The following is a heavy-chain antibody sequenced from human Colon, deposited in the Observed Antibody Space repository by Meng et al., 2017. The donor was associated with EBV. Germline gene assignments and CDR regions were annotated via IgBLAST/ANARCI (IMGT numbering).Heavy chain of an antibody. V-gene: IGHV4-59*08. Sequence: HVQLQDSGPGPLQPSEPLALTCSVSVGSIGSYYWSWIRQPPGKGLEWIGYIYYSGSTTYNPSLKSRVNISVDTSKNQFSLKLSSVTAADTAVYYCARHFINWFDPWGQGTLVTVSS. CDR1: VGSIGSYY. J-gene: IGHJ5*02. CDR2: IYYSGST. CDR3: ARHFINWFDP.